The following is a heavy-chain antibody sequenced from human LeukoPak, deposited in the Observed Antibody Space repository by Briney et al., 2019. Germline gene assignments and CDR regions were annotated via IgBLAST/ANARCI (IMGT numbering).Heavy chain of an antibody. CDR2: INTDGSTT. CDR1: GFTFTTYW. V-gene: IGHV3-74*01. D-gene: IGHD3-3*01. CDR3: ARDRGDFWSAYFHY. J-gene: IGHJ4*02. Sequence: TGGSLRLSCAASGFTFTTYWMHWVRQAPGKGLVWVSRINTDGSTTTYADSVKGRFTISRDNAKNTLYLQMNSLRAEDTAVYYCARDRGDFWSAYFHYWGQGTLVTVSS.